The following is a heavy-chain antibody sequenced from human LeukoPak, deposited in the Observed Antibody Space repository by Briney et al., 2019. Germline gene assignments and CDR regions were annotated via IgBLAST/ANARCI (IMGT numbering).Heavy chain of an antibody. J-gene: IGHJ4*02. V-gene: IGHV3-7*01. CDR2: MDPNGTQK. CDR3: ASWTSDNN. Sequence: PGGSLRLSCSASGLTFHGPWMTSVRQVPGRGVEWVANMDPNGTQKPYVHCVRGRFTISKDSSGTPFYVELESLTHGHSAMYAFASWTSDNNWGERALVTVSS. CDR1: GLTFHGPW. D-gene: IGHD1-1*01.